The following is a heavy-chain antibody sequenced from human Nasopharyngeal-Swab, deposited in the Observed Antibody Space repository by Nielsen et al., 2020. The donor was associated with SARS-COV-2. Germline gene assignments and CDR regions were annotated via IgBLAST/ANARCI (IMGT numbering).Heavy chain of an antibody. CDR2: INPSGGST. V-gene: IGHV1-46*01. CDR3: ARAEMRTTVTTYWSY. Sequence: ASVKVSCKASGYTFTSYYMHWVRQAPGQGLEWMGIINPSGGSTSYAQKFQGRVTMTRDTSTSTVYMELSSLRSEDTAVYYCARAEMRTTVTTYWSYWGQGTLVTV. J-gene: IGHJ4*02. D-gene: IGHD4-17*01. CDR1: GYTFTSYY.